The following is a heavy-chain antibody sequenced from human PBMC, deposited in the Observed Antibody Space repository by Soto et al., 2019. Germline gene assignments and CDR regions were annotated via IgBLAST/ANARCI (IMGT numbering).Heavy chain of an antibody. CDR1: GGSISSYY. CDR3: ARDVPYCTNGVCPGDWFDP. J-gene: IGHJ5*02. D-gene: IGHD2-8*01. CDR2: IYTSGST. Sequence: NPSETLSLTCTVSGGSISSYYWSWIRQPAGKGLEWIGRIYTSGSTNYNPSLKSRVTMSVDTSKNQFSLKLSSVTAADTAVYYCARDVPYCTNGVCPGDWFDPWGQGTLVTVSS. V-gene: IGHV4-4*07.